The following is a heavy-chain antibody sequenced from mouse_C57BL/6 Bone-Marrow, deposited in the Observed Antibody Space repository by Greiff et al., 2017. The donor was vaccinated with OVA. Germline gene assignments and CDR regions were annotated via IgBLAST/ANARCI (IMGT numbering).Heavy chain of an antibody. Sequence: ESGPGLVKPSQSLSLTCSVSGYSFISGSYWNCIRQFPGNKLEWMGYISYDGSNNYNPSLKNRITITRDTSKNQFFLKLNSVTTEDTATYYCARDQGGYYEAMDYWGQGTTVTVSS. CDR3: ARDQGGYYEAMDY. CDR2: ISYDGSN. D-gene: IGHD2-3*01. V-gene: IGHV3-6*01. CDR1: GYSFISGSY. J-gene: IGHJ4*01.